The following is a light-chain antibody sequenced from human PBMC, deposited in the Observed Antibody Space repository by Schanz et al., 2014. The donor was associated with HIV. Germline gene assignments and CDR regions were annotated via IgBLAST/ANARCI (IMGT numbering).Light chain of an antibody. CDR2: EVS. CDR1: SSDVGGYNY. J-gene: IGLJ2*01. V-gene: IGLV2-14*01. Sequence: QSALTQPPSVSGSPGQSITISCTGTSSDVGGYNYVSWYQQHPGKAPQLMIYEVSKRPSGVSDTFSGSKSDNTASLTISGXXXDDEADYYCSSFAGKGKLLFGGGTKLTVL. CDR3: SSFAGKGKLL.